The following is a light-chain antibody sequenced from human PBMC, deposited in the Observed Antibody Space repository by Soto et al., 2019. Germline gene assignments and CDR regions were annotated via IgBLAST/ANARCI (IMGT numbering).Light chain of an antibody. Sequence: QSALTQPASVSGSPGQSVTISCTGTSSDVGGYNYVSWFQQHPGKAPKLMIFDVSNRPSGVSNRFPGSKSGNTASLTISGLQAEDEAIYYCSSYTSSSTPYVFGTGTKLTVL. CDR1: SSDVGGYNY. CDR3: SSYTSSSTPYV. J-gene: IGLJ1*01. CDR2: DVS. V-gene: IGLV2-14*03.